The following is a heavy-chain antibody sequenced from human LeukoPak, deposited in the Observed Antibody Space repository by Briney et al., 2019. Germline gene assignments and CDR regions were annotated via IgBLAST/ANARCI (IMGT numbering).Heavy chain of an antibody. CDR3: AKGIRGYSGYDYDY. V-gene: IGHV3-23*01. CDR2: ISGTPGST. CDR1: GFTFSSYA. J-gene: IGHJ4*02. D-gene: IGHD5-12*01. Sequence: PGGSLRLSCAASGFTFSSYAMSWVRQAPGKGMEWVSAISGTPGSTYSSHSVTGRFTISTDNSKTTLYLQMNSLRAEDTAVYYCAKGIRGYSGYDYDYWGQGTLVTVSS.